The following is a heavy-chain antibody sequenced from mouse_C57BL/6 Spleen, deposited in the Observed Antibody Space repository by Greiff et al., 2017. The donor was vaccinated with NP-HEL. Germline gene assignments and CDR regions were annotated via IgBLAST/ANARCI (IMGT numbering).Heavy chain of an antibody. J-gene: IGHJ3*01. D-gene: IGHD4-1*01. CDR2: ISSGGDYI. CDR1: GFTFSSYA. V-gene: IGHV5-9-1*02. Sequence: EVQVVESGEGLVKPGGSLKLSRAASGFTFSSYAMSWVRQTPEKRLEWVAYISSGGDYIYYADTVKGRFTISRDNARNTLYLQMSSLKSEDTAMYYCTRDRAQTGTGAWFAYWGQGTLVTVSA. CDR3: TRDRAQTGTGAWFAY.